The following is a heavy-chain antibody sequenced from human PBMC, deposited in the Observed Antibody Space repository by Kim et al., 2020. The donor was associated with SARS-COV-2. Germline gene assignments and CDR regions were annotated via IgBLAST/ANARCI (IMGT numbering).Heavy chain of an antibody. CDR3: IRVPAMTLSCWGAID. CDR2: IRSIVNGYAT. J-gene: IGHJ3*02. D-gene: IGHD2-2*01. CDR1: GFTFSDSA. V-gene: IGHV3-73*01. Sequence: GGSLRLSCGASGFTFSDSAMHWVRRASGKGLEWVGRIRSIVNGYATAYSASVRGRFTISRDDSRNTAYLQRNSLKTEDTAAYYCIRVPAMTLSCWGAID.